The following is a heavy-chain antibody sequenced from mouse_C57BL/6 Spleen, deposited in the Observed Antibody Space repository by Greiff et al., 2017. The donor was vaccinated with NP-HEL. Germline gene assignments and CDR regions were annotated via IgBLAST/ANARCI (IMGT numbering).Heavy chain of an antibody. Sequence: VQLQQSGPVLVKPGASVKMSCKASGYTFTDYYMNWVKQSHGKSLEWIGVINPYNGGTSYNQKFKGKATLTVDKSSSTAYMELNSLTSEDSAVYYCARRSLYGNYGYYAMDYWGQGTSVTVSS. CDR3: ARRSLYGNYGYYAMDY. CDR2: INPYNGGT. CDR1: GYTFTDYY. J-gene: IGHJ4*01. D-gene: IGHD2-1*01. V-gene: IGHV1-19*01.